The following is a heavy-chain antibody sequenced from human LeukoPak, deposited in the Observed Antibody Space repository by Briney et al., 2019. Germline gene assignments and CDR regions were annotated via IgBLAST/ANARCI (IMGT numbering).Heavy chain of an antibody. Sequence: GGSLRLSCVASGFTFSSNGMHWVRQAPGKGLEWVTFIQYDGSKKYYADSVRGRFTISRDNSNNTVYLEMNSLRAEDTAVYYCAKDIGSYYDYWGQGILVTVSS. CDR2: IQYDGSKK. CDR3: AKDIGSYYDY. J-gene: IGHJ4*02. V-gene: IGHV3-30*02. D-gene: IGHD3-10*01. CDR1: GFTFSSNG.